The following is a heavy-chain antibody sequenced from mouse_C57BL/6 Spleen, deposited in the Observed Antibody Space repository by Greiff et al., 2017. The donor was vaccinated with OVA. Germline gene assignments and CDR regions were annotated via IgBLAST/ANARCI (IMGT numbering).Heavy chain of an antibody. CDR2: IHPNSGST. Sequence: QVQLKQPGAELVKPGASVKLSCKASGYTFTSYWMHWVKQRPGQGLEWIGMIHPNSGSTNYNEKFKSKATLTVDKSSSTAYMQLSSLTSEDSAVYYCAREVNYGSSYVDYWGQGTTLTVSS. CDR3: AREVNYGSSYVDY. J-gene: IGHJ2*01. V-gene: IGHV1-64*01. D-gene: IGHD1-1*01. CDR1: GYTFTSYW.